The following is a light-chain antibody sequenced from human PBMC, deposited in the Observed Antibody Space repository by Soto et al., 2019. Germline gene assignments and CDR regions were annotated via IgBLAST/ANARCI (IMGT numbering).Light chain of an antibody. V-gene: IGKV1-5*03. CDR3: QQLRMYPST. CDR2: KAS. Sequence: DVQMTQSPSTLSASVGDRVTITCRASQSISTWLAWYQQEPGKAPKLLIHKASSLQSGVPSRFSGSGSGTDFALTITSLQAEDFATYYCQQLRMYPSTFGGGTKVDIK. J-gene: IGKJ4*01. CDR1: QSISTW.